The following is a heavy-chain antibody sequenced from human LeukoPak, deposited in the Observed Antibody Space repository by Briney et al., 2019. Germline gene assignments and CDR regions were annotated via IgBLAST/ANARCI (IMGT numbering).Heavy chain of an antibody. CDR2: IYYSGST. V-gene: IGHV4-61*08. Sequence: SETLSLTCAVSGGSISSGGYCWSWIRQPPGKGLEWIGYIYYSGSTNYNPSLKSRVTISVDTSKNQFPLKLSSVTAADTAVYYCARSKDILTGYCFDYWGQGTLVTVSS. CDR1: GGSISSGGYC. J-gene: IGHJ4*02. CDR3: ARSKDILTGYCFDY. D-gene: IGHD3-9*01.